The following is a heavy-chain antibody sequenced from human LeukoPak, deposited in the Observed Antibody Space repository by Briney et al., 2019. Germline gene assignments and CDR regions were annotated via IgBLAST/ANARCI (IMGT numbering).Heavy chain of an antibody. V-gene: IGHV3-23*01. J-gene: IGHJ4*02. CDR1: GFTFSSYA. D-gene: IGHD2-15*01. Sequence: GGSLRLSCAASGFTFSSYAMSWVRQAPGQGLEWVSAISGSGGSTYYADSVKGRFTISRDNAKNSLYLQMNSLRAEDTAVYYCARDWMVGNYWGQGTLVTVSS. CDR2: ISGSGGST. CDR3: ARDWMVGNY.